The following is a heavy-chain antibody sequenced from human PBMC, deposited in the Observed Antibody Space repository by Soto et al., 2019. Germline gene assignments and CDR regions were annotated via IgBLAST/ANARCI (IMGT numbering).Heavy chain of an antibody. J-gene: IGHJ6*02. V-gene: IGHV1-2*02. CDR2: INPNSGGT. Sequence: ASVKVSCKASGYTFTGYYMHWVRQAPGQGLEWMGWINPNSGGTNYAQKFQGRVTMTRDTSISTAYMELSRLRSDDTAVYYCARGGLLWFGELLLYSYYGMVVWGQGTTVTVSS. D-gene: IGHD3-10*01. CDR1: GYTFTGYY. CDR3: ARGGLLWFGELLLYSYYGMVV.